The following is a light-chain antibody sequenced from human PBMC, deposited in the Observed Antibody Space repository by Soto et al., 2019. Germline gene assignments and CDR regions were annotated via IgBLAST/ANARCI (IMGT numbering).Light chain of an antibody. CDR1: QGISDH. Sequence: DIQMTQSPSFLSASVGDSVTITCRASQGISDHLAWYQQRPGKVPNLLIYGASTLQSGVPSRFSGRGSGTDFTLTISALQPEDVATYYGENYNSAPFTFGPGTKVDLK. V-gene: IGKV1-27*01. CDR3: ENYNSAPFT. CDR2: GAS. J-gene: IGKJ3*01.